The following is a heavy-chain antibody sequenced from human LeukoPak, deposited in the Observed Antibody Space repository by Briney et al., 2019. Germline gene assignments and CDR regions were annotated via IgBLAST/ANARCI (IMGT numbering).Heavy chain of an antibody. CDR3: ARLNDFWSGYPYYFDY. V-gene: IGHV5-51*01. J-gene: IGHJ4*02. Sequence: GESLKISCKGSGYSFTSYWIGWVRQMPGKGLEWMGIIYPGDSDTRYSPSFQGQVTISADKSISTAYLQWSSLKASDTAMYYCARLNDFWSGYPYYFDYWDQGTLVTVSS. CDR2: IYPGDSDT. CDR1: GYSFTSYW. D-gene: IGHD3-3*01.